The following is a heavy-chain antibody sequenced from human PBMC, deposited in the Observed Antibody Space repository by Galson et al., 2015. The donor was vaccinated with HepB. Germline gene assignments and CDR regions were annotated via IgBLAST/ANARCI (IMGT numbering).Heavy chain of an antibody. D-gene: IGHD3-3*01. CDR1: GFTYSTYS. J-gene: IGHJ6*03. CDR3: ARSRFDFWSGYAYYMDV. V-gene: IGHV3-48*01. Sequence: SLRLSCAASGFTYSTYSMNWVRQAPGKGLEWVSYISRSSSAIYYADSVRGRFTISRDNAKNSLSLQMNSLTVEDTAVYYCARSRFDFWSGYAYYMDVWGKGTTVTVSS. CDR2: ISRSSSAI.